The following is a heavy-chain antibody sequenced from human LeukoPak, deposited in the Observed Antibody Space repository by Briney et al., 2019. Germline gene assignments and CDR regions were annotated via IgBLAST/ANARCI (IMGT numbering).Heavy chain of an antibody. CDR3: ARLVGSRWYHEVVFERDY. V-gene: IGHV4-38-2*02. CDR1: AYSISSGYY. Sequence: SETLCLTCTVSAYSISSGYYGGWIRQPPGKGLEWIGSSYHSGRNYYNPSLKSRFTRSVDTSKNQFSLTLSSVTAADTAVYYCARLVGSRWYHEVVFERDYWGQGTLVTVSS. J-gene: IGHJ4*02. CDR2: SYHSGRN. D-gene: IGHD6-13*01.